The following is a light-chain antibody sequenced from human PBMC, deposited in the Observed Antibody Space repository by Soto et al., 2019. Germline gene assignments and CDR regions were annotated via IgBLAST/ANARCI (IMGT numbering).Light chain of an antibody. J-gene: IGKJ1*01. V-gene: IGKV1-5*03. Sequence: DIQMTQSPSTLSASVGDRVTITCRASQSIDTWLAWHQQKPGQAPKLLISKASSLESGVPSRFSGSGSGTEFTLTISRLQPDDSATYYCQQYNSYRAFGQGTKVDIK. CDR2: KAS. CDR1: QSIDTW. CDR3: QQYNSYRA.